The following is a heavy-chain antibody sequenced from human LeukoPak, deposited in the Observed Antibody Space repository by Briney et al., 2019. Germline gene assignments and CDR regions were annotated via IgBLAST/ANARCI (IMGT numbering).Heavy chain of an antibody. V-gene: IGHV3-72*01. CDR1: GFTFSDHF. CDR2: TRNKANSYIT. CDR3: ASIRGTFGY. D-gene: IGHD1-26*01. Sequence: GGSLRLSCAASGFTFSDHFLGWVCQAPGKGLEWVGRTRNKANSYITEYAASVKGRFTISRDDSKNSLYLQMSSLKTDDTAIYYCASIRGTFGYWGQGTLVTVSS. J-gene: IGHJ4*02.